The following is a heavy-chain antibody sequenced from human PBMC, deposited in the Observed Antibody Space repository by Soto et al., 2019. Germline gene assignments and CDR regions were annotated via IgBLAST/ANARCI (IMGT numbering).Heavy chain of an antibody. J-gene: IGHJ3*02. CDR3: ARGGLGYGGQDAFDI. Sequence: GASVKVSCKASGGTFSSYAISWVRQAPGQGLEWMGGIIPIFGTANYAQKFQGRVTITADESTSTAYMELSSLRSEDTAVYYCARGGLGYGGQDAFDIWGQGTMVTVSS. CDR1: GGTFSSYA. V-gene: IGHV1-69*13. CDR2: IIPIFGTA. D-gene: IGHD4-17*01.